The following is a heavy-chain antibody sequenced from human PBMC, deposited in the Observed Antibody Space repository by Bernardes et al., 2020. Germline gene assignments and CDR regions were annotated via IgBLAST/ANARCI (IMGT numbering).Heavy chain of an antibody. J-gene: IGHJ6*02. Sequence: AAVKVSCKASGYTFTSYGISWVRQAPGQGLEWMGWISAYNGNTNYAQKLQGRVTMTTDTSTSTAYMELRSLRSDDTAVYYCARDRDTAMDQGYGMDVWGQGTTVTVSS. V-gene: IGHV1-18*01. CDR1: GYTFTSYG. CDR2: ISAYNGNT. D-gene: IGHD5-18*01. CDR3: ARDRDTAMDQGYGMDV.